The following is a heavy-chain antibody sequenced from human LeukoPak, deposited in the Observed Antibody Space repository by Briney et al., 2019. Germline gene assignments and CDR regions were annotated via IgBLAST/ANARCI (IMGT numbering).Heavy chain of an antibody. V-gene: IGHV3-7*02. D-gene: IGHD5-12*01. CDR3: ARSLDIVATTDY. Sequence: GRSLRLSCAASGITFSSYWMSCVRQAPRKGLERVANINEDGTEEYFVESVKGRFTISRDNAKNSLYLQMNSLRAEDTAVYYCARSLDIVATTDYWGQGTLVTVSS. J-gene: IGHJ4*02. CDR1: GITFSSYW. CDR2: INEDGTEE.